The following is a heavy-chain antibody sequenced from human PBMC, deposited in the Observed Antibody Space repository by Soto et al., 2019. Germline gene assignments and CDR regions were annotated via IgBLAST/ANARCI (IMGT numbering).Heavy chain of an antibody. V-gene: IGHV4-4*02. CDR2: GFHTGTT. J-gene: IGHJ5*01. CDR3: ARRAGWYAVHS. D-gene: IGHD6-19*01. CDR1: GDSVSSPYY. Sequence: QVQLQESGPGLVKPSGTLSLTCAVSGDSVSSPYYWCWVRQPPGKGLEWIGEGFHTGTTSYNPSRRSRVTISMDKSNNQSSLDLSYVTAADTAVYYCARRAGWYAVHSGGPGTLVIVSS.